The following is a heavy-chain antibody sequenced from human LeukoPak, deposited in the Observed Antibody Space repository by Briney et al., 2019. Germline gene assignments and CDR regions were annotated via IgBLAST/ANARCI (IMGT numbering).Heavy chain of an antibody. CDR1: GFTFSYFW. D-gene: IGHD3-9*01. CDR2: IYSGGTT. Sequence: PGGSLRLSCASSGFTFSYFWMSWVRQAPGKGLEWVSVIYSGGTTYYADSVKDRFTISRDDSKNTLYLQMNSLRVEDTAVYYCARESDILTGYPFDYWGQGTLVTVSS. V-gene: IGHV3-66*01. J-gene: IGHJ4*02. CDR3: ARESDILTGYPFDY.